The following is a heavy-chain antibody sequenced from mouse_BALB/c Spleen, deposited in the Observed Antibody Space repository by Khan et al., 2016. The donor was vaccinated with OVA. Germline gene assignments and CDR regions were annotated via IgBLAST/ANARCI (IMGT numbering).Heavy chain of an antibody. V-gene: IGHV1-7*01. J-gene: IGHJ3*01. CDR2: INPSTGYT. Sequence: QLQQSGAELAKPGASVKMSCKASGYTFTSYWMHWVKQRPGQGLEWIGDINPSTGYTEYNQRFKDKATLTADKSSSTAYMQLSSLTSEESAVYYCANHGSSSAWLTYWGQGTLVTVSA. CDR3: ANHGSSSAWLTY. CDR1: GYTFTSYW. D-gene: IGHD1-1*01.